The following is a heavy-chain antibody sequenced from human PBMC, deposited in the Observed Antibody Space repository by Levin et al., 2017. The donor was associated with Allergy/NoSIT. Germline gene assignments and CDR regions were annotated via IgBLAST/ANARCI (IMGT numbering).Heavy chain of an antibody. CDR2: ISSSSYI. CDR3: ARDRDSAGPDL. J-gene: IGHJ2*01. V-gene: IGHV3-21*01. Sequence: GGSLRLSCAASGFTFSSYSMNWVRQAPGKGLEWVSSISSSSYIYYADSVKGRFTISRDNAKNSLYLQMNSLRAEDTAVYYCARDRDSAGPDLWGRGTLVTVSS. CDR1: GFTFSSYS. D-gene: IGHD3-10*01.